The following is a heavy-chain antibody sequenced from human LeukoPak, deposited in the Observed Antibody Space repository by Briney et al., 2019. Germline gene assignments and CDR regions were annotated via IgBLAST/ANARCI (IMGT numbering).Heavy chain of an antibody. CDR2: IYYSGST. J-gene: IGHJ5*02. CDR1: GGSISSSSYY. Sequence: SETLSLTCTVSGGSISSSSYYWGWIRQPPGKGLGWIGSIYYSGSTYYNPSLKSRVTISVDTSKNQFSLKLSSVTAADTAVYYCARRGGLQRNWFDPWGQGTLVTVSS. V-gene: IGHV4-39*01. CDR3: ARRGGLQRNWFDP. D-gene: IGHD3-16*01.